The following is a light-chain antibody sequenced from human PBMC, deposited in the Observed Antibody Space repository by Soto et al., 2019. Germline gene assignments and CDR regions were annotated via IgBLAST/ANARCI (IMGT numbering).Light chain of an antibody. CDR1: QSVSSSY. V-gene: IGKV3-20*01. J-gene: IGKJ2*01. Sequence: IVLTQSPGTLSLTPGERATLSCRASQSVSSSYLAWYQQKPGQAPRLLIYGASSRATGIPDRFSGSGSGTDFTVTISRVEPEDFAVYYCQQYGSSPPRYTFGRGTKLEIK. CDR2: GAS. CDR3: QQYGSSPPRYT.